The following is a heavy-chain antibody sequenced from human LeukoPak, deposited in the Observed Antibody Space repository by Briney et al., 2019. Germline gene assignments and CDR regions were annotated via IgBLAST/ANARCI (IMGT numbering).Heavy chain of an antibody. V-gene: IGHV3-66*01. J-gene: IGHJ4*02. D-gene: IGHD5-12*01. CDR1: GFTVSSNY. CDR3: ATGRGRGYSGYERGFDY. CDR2: IYSGGST. Sequence: GGSLRLSCAASGFTVSSNYMSWVRQAPGKGLEWVSVIYSGGSTYYADSVKGRFTISRDNSKNTLYLQMNSLRAEDMAVYYCATGRGRGYSGYERGFDYWGQGTLVTVSS.